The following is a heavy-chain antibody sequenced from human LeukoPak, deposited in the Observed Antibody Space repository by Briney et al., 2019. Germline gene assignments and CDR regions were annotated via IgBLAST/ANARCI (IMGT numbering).Heavy chain of an antibody. D-gene: IGHD3-22*01. Sequence: PSQTLSLTCTVSARSISSYCCSWSRQPPGKGREWIGYIYTRGSTNYNPSLKSRVTISVDTSKTQFSLNLSSVTAADTAVYYCARGSYSSGYYRYWGQGTLVTVSS. V-gene: IGHV4-4*09. CDR1: ARSISSYC. CDR3: ARGSYSSGYYRY. CDR2: IYTRGST. J-gene: IGHJ4*02.